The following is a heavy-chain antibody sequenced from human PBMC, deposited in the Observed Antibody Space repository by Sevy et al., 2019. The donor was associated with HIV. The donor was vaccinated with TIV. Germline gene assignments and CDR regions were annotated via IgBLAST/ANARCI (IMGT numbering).Heavy chain of an antibody. CDR3: ARHPMGNWFDL. V-gene: IGHV4-39*01. D-gene: IGHD2-8*01. CDR2: RFYSGGA. Sequence: SETLSLTCSVSGGSISSSRHYWGWVRQSPGRNLEWIGSRFYSGGAYYNPSLQSRVTMSVDTSKNQFSLNVNSVTAADTAVYYCARHPMGNWFDLRGQGILVTVSS. CDR1: GGSISSSRHY. J-gene: IGHJ5*02.